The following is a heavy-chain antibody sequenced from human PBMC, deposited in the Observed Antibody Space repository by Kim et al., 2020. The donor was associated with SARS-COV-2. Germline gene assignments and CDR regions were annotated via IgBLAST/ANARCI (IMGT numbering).Heavy chain of an antibody. CDR3: ARDSRDIVVVPAAAISPQVDYYYYYGMDV. Sequence: SETLSLTCTVSGGSISSGSYYWSWIRQPAGKGLEWIGRIYTSGSTNYNPSLKSRVTISVDTSKNQFSLKLSSVTAADTAVYYCARDSRDIVVVPAAAISPQVDYYYYYGMDVWGQGTTVTVSS. CDR1: GGSISSGSYY. D-gene: IGHD2-2*01. CDR2: IYTSGST. V-gene: IGHV4-61*02. J-gene: IGHJ6*02.